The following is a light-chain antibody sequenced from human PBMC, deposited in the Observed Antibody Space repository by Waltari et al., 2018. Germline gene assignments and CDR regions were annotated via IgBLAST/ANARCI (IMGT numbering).Light chain of an antibody. CDR1: QSISSW. V-gene: IGKV1-5*03. Sequence: DIQMTQSPSTLSASEGKRVTITCRASQSISSWLAWYQQKPGKAPKLLIYKASSLESGVPSRFSGSGSGTEFTLTISSLQPDDFATYYCQQYNSYPWTFGQGTKVEIK. CDR2: KAS. J-gene: IGKJ1*01. CDR3: QQYNSYPWT.